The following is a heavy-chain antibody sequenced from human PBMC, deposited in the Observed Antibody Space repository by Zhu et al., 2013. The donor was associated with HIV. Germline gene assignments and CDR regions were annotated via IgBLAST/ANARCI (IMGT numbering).Heavy chain of an antibody. CDR2: INPYNGDT. CDR1: GYTFNAYF. V-gene: IGHV1-2*02. D-gene: IGHD3-9*01. Sequence: QVQVVQSGTELKMPGASVKVSCKTSGYTFNAYFIHWVRQARGQGLEWVGWINPYNGDTKYSQKFQGRVTLTRDTSTSTAYMELSSLQSDDTAIYYCARDFXYYDHLNGYYLKDAFDMWGQGTLVTVSS. J-gene: IGHJ3*02. CDR3: ARDFXYYDHLNGYYLKDAFDM.